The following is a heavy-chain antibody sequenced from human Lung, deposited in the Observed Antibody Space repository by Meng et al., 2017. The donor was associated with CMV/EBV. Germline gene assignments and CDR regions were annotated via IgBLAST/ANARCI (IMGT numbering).Heavy chain of an antibody. Sequence: SETLSLXCTVSGGSVRSSFYYWSWIRQSPGKGLEWIGYIYYSGSTDYNTSLKSRVTMSIDTSKNQISLKLSSVPAADTAVYYCARSPTGDYAREVWGQGTXVTGAS. CDR1: GGSVRSSFYY. J-gene: IGHJ6*02. CDR3: ARSPTGDYAREV. CDR2: IYYSGST. V-gene: IGHV4-61*01. D-gene: IGHD4-17*01.